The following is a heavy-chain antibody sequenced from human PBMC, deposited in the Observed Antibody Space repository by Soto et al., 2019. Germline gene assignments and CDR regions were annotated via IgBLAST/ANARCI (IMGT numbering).Heavy chain of an antibody. CDR2: MYDRGST. CDR1: GGSISSEHYY. V-gene: IGHV4-30-4*01. CDR3: ARYCTHGVCSNPFYYYGMDV. D-gene: IGHD2-8*01. Sequence: PSETLSLTCTVSGGSISSEHYYWSWIRQPPGKGLEWIGHMYDRGSTFYNPSLESRVTMSVDTSKNQFSLRLSAVTAADTAVYYCARYCTHGVCSNPFYYYGMDVWGQGTTVTVSS. J-gene: IGHJ6*02.